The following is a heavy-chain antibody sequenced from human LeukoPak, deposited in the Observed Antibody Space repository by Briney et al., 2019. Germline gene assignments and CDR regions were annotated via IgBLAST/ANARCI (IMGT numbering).Heavy chain of an antibody. J-gene: IGHJ6*03. CDR1: GYSISSGYY. CDR2: IYHSGST. D-gene: IGHD6-13*01. V-gene: IGHV4-38-2*02. CDR3: ARGRVSSSTWYSTYYYYFYMDV. Sequence: SETLSLTCTVSGYSISSGYYWGWIRQPPGKGLEWIGSIYHSGSTYYNPSLKSRVTISVDTSKSQFSLELSSATAADTAVYFCARGRVSSSTWYSTYYYYFYMDVWGKGTTVTVS.